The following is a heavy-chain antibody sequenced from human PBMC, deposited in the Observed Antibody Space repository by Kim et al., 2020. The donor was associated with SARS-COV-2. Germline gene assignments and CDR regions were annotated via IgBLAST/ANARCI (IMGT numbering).Heavy chain of an antibody. CDR1: GGSFSGYY. Sequence: SETLSLTCAVYGGSFSGYYWSWIRQPPGKGLEWIGEINHSGSTNYNPSLKSRVTISVDTSKNQFSLKLSSVTAADTAVYYCARGPQRPGRSWSRGDYWGQGTLVTVSS. V-gene: IGHV4-34*01. J-gene: IGHJ4*02. CDR2: INHSGST. D-gene: IGHD6-13*01. CDR3: ARGPQRPGRSWSRGDY.